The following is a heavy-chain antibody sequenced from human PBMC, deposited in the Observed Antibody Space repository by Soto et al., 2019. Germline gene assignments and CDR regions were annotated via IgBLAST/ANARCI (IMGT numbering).Heavy chain of an antibody. CDR2: INHSGST. Sequence: SETLSLTCAVYGGSFSGYYWSWIRQPPGKGLEWIGEINHSGSTNYNPSLKSRVTISVDTSKNQFSLKLSSVTAADTVVYYCARVRGGDPYDAFDIWGQGTMVTVSS. CDR3: ARVRGGDPYDAFDI. CDR1: GGSFSGYY. J-gene: IGHJ3*02. D-gene: IGHD3-10*01. V-gene: IGHV4-34*01.